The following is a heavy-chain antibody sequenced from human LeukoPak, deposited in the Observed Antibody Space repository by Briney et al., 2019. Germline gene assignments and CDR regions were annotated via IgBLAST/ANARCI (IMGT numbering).Heavy chain of an antibody. CDR2: ISGSGGST. V-gene: IGHV3-23*01. Sequence: PGGSLRLSCAASGFTFSSYAMSWVRQAPGKGLEWVSAISGSGGSTYYADSVKGRFTISRDNSKNTLYLQMNSLRAEDTAVYYCARPYQLRRWGDAFDIWGQGTMVTVSS. CDR1: GFTFSSYA. J-gene: IGHJ3*02. D-gene: IGHD2-2*01. CDR3: ARPYQLRRWGDAFDI.